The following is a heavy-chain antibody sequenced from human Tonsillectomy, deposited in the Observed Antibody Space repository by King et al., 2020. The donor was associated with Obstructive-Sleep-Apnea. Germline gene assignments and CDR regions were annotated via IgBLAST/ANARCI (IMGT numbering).Heavy chain of an antibody. CDR2: ITWDGRRT. D-gene: IGHD2-15*01. CDR1: GFTFDDYT. J-gene: IGHJ4*02. V-gene: IGHV3-43*01. CDR3: AKGSFVSGQHIDY. Sequence: VQLVESGGVVVQPGGSLRLSCAASGFTFDDYTMHWVRQAPGKGLEWVSLITWDGRRTHFADSVKGRFTIPRDNGKKSLYLQMNSRRTEDTALYYCAKGSFVSGQHIDYWGQGPLVTVSS.